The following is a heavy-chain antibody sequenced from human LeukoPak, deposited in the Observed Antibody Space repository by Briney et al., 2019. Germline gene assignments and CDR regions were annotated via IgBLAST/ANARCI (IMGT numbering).Heavy chain of an antibody. CDR3: ARGGGGIIGYSSSWYSNYFDY. V-gene: IGHV1-3*03. CDR1: GYTFTSYA. D-gene: IGHD6-13*01. CDR2: INAGNGNT. J-gene: IGHJ4*02. Sequence: GASVKVSCKASGYTFTSYAMHWVRQAPGQRLEWMGWINAGNGNTKYSLEFQGRVTITRDTSASTAYMELSSLRSEDMAVYYCARGGGGIIGYSSSWYSNYFDYWGQGTLVTVSS.